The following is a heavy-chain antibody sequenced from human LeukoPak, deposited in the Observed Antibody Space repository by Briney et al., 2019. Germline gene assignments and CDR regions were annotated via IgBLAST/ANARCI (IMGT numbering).Heavy chain of an antibody. V-gene: IGHV3-30*18. D-gene: IGHD6-13*01. J-gene: IGHJ4*02. CDR2: ISYDGSNK. CDR1: GFTFSSYG. Sequence: GGSLRLSCAASGFTFSSYGMHWVRQAPGKGLEWVAVISYDGSNKYYADSVKGRFTISRDNSKNTLCLQMNSLRAEDTAVYYCAKERAAAGTSFDYWGQGTLVTVSS. CDR3: AKERAAAGTSFDY.